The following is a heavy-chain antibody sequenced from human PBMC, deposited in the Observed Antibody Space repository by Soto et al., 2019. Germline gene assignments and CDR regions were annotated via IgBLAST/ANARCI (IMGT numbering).Heavy chain of an antibody. Sequence: PSETLSLTCAVYGGSFSGYYWTWIRQPPGKGLEWIGEINHSGSTNYNPSLKSRVTISVDTSKNQFSLKLSSVTAADTAVYYCARSITMRIFDYWGQGTLVTVSS. V-gene: IGHV4-34*01. CDR2: INHSGST. CDR3: ARSITMRIFDY. J-gene: IGHJ4*02. CDR1: GGSFSGYY. D-gene: IGHD3-10*01.